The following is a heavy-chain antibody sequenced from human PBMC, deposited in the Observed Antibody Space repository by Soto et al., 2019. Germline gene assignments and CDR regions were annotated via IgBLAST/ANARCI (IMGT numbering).Heavy chain of an antibody. CDR3: VRWDSGNPEN. CDR2: TKNKAQRYTT. V-gene: IGHV3-72*01. CDR1: GFTLSDHY. J-gene: IGHJ4*02. D-gene: IGHD1-26*01. Sequence: EVQLVESGGGLVQPGGSLGLSCVVSGFTLSDHYIDWVRQAPGKGREWVGRTKNKAQRYTTEYAASVKGRFTISRDDSENSVYLQMNSLKTEDTAVYYCVRWDSGNPENWGQGTLVTVSS.